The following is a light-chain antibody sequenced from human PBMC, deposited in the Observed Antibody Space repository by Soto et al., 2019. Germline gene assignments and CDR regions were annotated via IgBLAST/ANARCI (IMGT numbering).Light chain of an antibody. CDR1: SSDVGGYND. CDR2: EVS. V-gene: IGLV2-14*01. J-gene: IGLJ1*01. CDR3: SSYTISSTLV. Sequence: QSVLTQPASVSGSPGQSITISSTGNSSDVGGYNDVSWYQQHPGKVPKLMIYEVSRRPSGVSNRFSGSKSGNTASLTISGLQAEDEADYYCSSYTISSTLVLGTGTKVTVL.